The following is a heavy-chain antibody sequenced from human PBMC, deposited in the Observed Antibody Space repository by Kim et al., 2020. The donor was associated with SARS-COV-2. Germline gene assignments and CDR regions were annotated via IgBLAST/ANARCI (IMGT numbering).Heavy chain of an antibody. J-gene: IGHJ5*02. Sequence: QKFQGRVTITRETAAGTAYMELSSLRSEDTAVYYCARGVSFYSGLAWFDPWGQGTLVTVSS. CDR3: ARGVSFYSGLAWFDP. V-gene: IGHV1-3*01. D-gene: IGHD1-26*01.